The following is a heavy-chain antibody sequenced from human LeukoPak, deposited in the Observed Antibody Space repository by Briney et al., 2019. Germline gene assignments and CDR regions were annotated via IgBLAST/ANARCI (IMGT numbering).Heavy chain of an antibody. J-gene: IGHJ4*02. V-gene: IGHV3-30*03. CDR2: ISYDGSNK. Sequence: GGSLRLSCAASGFTFSSYGMHWVRQAPGKGLEWVAVISYDGSNKYYADSVKGRFTISRDNSKNTLYLQMNSLRAEDTAVYYCVRAEFDYWGPGTLVTVSS. CDR1: GFTFSSYG. CDR3: VRAEFDY. D-gene: IGHD4-17*01.